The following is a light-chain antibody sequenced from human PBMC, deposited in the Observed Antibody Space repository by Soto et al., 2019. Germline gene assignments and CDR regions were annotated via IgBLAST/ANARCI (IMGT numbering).Light chain of an antibody. V-gene: IGLV1-47*01. Sequence: QSVLTQPPSASGTPGQRVTISCSGSSSNIGSNYVYWYQQLPGTAPKLLIYRNNQRPSGVPDRFSGSKSGTSASLAISGLRYADEDDYYCAAWDDSLSGPVFGGGTKLTVL. J-gene: IGLJ3*02. CDR2: RNN. CDR1: SSNIGSNY. CDR3: AAWDDSLSGPV.